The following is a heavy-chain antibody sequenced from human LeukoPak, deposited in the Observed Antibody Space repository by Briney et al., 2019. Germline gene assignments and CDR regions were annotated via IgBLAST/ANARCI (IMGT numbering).Heavy chain of an antibody. CDR3: AKGSYGNYFYYYMDV. CDR2: ISASGGST. D-gene: IGHD1-26*01. Sequence: GGTLRISCAASGFTFSSYAMNWVRQAPGKGLEWVSTISASGGSTYYTDSVKGRFTISRDNSKNTLYLRMNSLRAEDTAVYFCAKGSYGNYFYYYMDVWGEGTTVTVSS. V-gene: IGHV3-23*01. J-gene: IGHJ6*03. CDR1: GFTFSSYA.